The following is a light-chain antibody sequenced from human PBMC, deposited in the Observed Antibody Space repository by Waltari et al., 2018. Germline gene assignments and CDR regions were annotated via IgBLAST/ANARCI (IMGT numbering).Light chain of an antibody. J-gene: IGLJ2*01. CDR1: KMGDKF. CDR2: QST. CDR3: QAWDTITGGV. Sequence: SYELTQPPSVSVSPGQTASITCSGHKMGDKFACWYQQKPGQSPVLVIYQSTKRPSGIHARFSGSNAGKTANLTSSGTQAMDEADYYCQAWDTITGGVFGGGTKLTVL. V-gene: IGLV3-1*01.